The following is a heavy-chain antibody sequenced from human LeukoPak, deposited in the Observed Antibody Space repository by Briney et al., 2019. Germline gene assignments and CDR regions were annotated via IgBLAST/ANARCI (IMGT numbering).Heavy chain of an antibody. D-gene: IGHD5-18*01. CDR2: INAGNGNT. CDR3: ARDPRDTAMVDDAFDI. Sequence: ASVKVSCKASGYTSTSYAMHWVRQAPGQRLEWMGWINAGNGNTKYSQKFQGRVTITRDTSASTAYMELSSLRSEDTAVYYCARDPRDTAMVDDAFDIWGQGTMVTVSS. CDR1: GYTSTSYA. V-gene: IGHV1-3*01. J-gene: IGHJ3*02.